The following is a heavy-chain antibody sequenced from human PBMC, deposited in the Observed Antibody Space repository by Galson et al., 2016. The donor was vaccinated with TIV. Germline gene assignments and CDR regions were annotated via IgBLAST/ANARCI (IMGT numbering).Heavy chain of an antibody. J-gene: IGHJ4*02. CDR2: INYSGNT. Sequence: LSLTCSVSGGSLTSSDSYWGWIRQPPGKGLEWIGSINYSGNTYYNPSLQSRVTISVDTSKNQFSLKLSSVTAADTAVYYCAREHSGTSFGPCDYWGREPWSPSPQ. V-gene: IGHV4-39*07. CDR3: AREHSGTSFGPCDY. D-gene: IGHD1-26*01. CDR1: GGSLTSSDSY.